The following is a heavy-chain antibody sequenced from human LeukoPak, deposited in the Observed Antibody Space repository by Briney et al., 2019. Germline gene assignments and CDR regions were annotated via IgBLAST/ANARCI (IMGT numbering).Heavy chain of an antibody. CDR1: GFTFSSYA. CDR2: ISYDGSNK. J-gene: IGHJ4*02. V-gene: IGHV3-30*04. D-gene: IGHD3-10*01. Sequence: GRSLRLSCAASGFTFSSYAMHWVRQAPGKGLEWVAVISYDGSNKYYADSVKGRFTISRDNSKNTLYLQMNSVRAEDTAVYYCAREVERFGEFDYWGQGTLVTVSS. CDR3: AREVERFGEFDY.